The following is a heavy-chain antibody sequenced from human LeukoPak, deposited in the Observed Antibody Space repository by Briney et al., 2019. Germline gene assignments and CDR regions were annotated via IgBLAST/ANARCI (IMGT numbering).Heavy chain of an antibody. CDR2: ISSSGSTI. CDR1: GFTFSDYY. CDR3: ARLPGEYSSSSRTVDY. J-gene: IGHJ4*02. V-gene: IGHV3-11*01. Sequence: PGGSLRLSCAASGFTFSDYYMSWIRQAPGKGLEWVSYISSSGSTIYYADSVKGRFTISRGNAKNSLYLQMNSLRAEDTAVYYCARLPGEYSSSSRTVDYWGQGTLVTVSS. D-gene: IGHD6-6*01.